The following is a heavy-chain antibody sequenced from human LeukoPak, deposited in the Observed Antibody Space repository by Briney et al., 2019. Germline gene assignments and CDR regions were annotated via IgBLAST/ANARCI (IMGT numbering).Heavy chain of an antibody. Sequence: GESLKISCKGSGYSFTSYWIGWVRQMPGKGLEWMGIIYPGDSDTRYSPSFQGRVTISADKSISTAYLQWSSLKASDTAMYYCARGSRVFAHYDSSGYYSAFDIWGQGTMVTVSS. CDR1: GYSFTSYW. CDR2: IYPGDSDT. CDR3: ARGSRVFAHYDSSGYYSAFDI. V-gene: IGHV5-51*01. J-gene: IGHJ3*02. D-gene: IGHD3-22*01.